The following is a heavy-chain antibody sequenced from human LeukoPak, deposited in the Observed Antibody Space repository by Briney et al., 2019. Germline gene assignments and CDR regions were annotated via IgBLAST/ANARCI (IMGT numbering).Heavy chain of an antibody. J-gene: IGHJ6*03. Sequence: ASVKVSCKASGYTFTSYAMNWVRQAPGQGLEWMGRINTNTGNPTYAQGFTGRFVFSLDTSVSTAYLQISSLKAEDTAVYYCARDIGDVRSSWYRYYYYMDVWGKGTTVTVSS. V-gene: IGHV7-4-1*02. CDR3: ARDIGDVRSSWYRYYYYMDV. D-gene: IGHD6-13*01. CDR2: INTNTGNP. CDR1: GYTFTSYA.